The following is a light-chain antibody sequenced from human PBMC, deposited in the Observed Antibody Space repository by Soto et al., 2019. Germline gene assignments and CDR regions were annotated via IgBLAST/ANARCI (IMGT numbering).Light chain of an antibody. V-gene: IGKV3-20*01. CDR1: QSVSSSY. CDR3: QHYSRSPLT. CDR2: GAS. Sequence: EIVLTQSPGTLSLSPGERATLSCRASQSVSSSYLAWYQQQPGQAPRLLIFGASTRATGIPDRFRSSGSGTAFTLTISRLEPEDFAVYYCQHYSRSPLTFGGGTKLESK. J-gene: IGKJ4*01.